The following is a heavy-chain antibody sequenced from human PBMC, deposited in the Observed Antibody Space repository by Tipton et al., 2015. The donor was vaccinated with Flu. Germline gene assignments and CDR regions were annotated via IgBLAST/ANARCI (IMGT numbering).Heavy chain of an antibody. CDR3: TRGVSDGDNGMDV. J-gene: IGHJ6*02. CDR2: IRSKPNNYAT. CDR1: GFTFGGSG. V-gene: IGHV3-73*01. D-gene: IGHD4-17*01. Sequence: GSLRLSCAASGFTFGGSGVHWVRLAAGKGLEWLGRIRSKPNNYATAYAASVKGRSTISRDDSKNTAYLEMNSLKTEDTAVYYCTRGVSDGDNGMDVWGQGTTVTVSS.